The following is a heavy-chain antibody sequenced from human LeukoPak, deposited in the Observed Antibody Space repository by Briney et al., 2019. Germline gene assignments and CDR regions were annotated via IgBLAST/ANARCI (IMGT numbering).Heavy chain of an antibody. V-gene: IGHV3-48*04. CDR2: ISSSSSTI. D-gene: IGHD5-18*01. J-gene: IGHJ6*02. CDR1: GFTFSSYS. Sequence: TGGSLRLSRAASGFTFSSYSMNWVRQAPGKGLEWVSYISSSSSTIYYADSVKGRFTISRDNAKNSLYLQMNSLRAEDTAVYYCAREDIAMVYGMDVWGQGTTVTVSS. CDR3: AREDIAMVYGMDV.